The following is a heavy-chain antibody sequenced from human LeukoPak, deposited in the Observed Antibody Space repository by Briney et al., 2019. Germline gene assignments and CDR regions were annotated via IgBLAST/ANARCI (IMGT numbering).Heavy chain of an antibody. V-gene: IGHV3-23*01. CDR1: GFTFSNYA. CDR3: AKDRPLSDY. Sequence: RGSLRLSCAASGFTFSNYAMNWVRQAPGKGLEWVSGISSSGGSTYYADSVKGRFTISRDNSKNTLYLQMNSLRAEDTAVYYCAKDRPLSDYWGQGTLVTVSS. CDR2: ISSSGGST. J-gene: IGHJ4*02.